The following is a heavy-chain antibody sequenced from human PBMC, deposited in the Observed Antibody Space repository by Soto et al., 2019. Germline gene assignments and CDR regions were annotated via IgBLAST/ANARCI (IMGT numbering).Heavy chain of an antibody. CDR3: AREGATDAFDI. V-gene: IGHV3-30-3*01. J-gene: IGHJ3*02. CDR2: ISYDGSNK. D-gene: IGHD1-26*01. CDR1: GFTFSSYA. Sequence: GGSLRLSCAASGFTFSSYAMHWVRQAPGKGLEWVAVISYDGSNKYYADSVKGRFTISRDNSKNTLYLQMNSLRAEDTAVYYCAREGATDAFDIWGQGTMVTVSS.